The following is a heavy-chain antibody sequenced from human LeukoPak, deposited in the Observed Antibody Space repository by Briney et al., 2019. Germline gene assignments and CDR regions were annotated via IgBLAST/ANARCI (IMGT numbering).Heavy chain of an antibody. CDR3: ARVEISNYEGASGGDFDY. CDR1: GGSISGRRYY. CDR2: INHSGST. J-gene: IGHJ4*02. Sequence: SETLSLTCSVSGGSISGRRYYWSWIRQPPGKGLEWIGEINHSGSTNYNPSLKSRVTISVDTSKNQFSLKLSSVTAADTAVYYCARVEISNYEGASGGDFDYWGQGTLVTVSS. D-gene: IGHD4-4*01. V-gene: IGHV4-39*07.